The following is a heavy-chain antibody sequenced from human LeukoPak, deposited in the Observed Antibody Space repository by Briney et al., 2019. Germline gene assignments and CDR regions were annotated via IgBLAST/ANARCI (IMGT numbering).Heavy chain of an antibody. Sequence: GGSLRLSCVASGFTFSSYNMNWVRLAPGEGLEWVSSISSSSRYIYYTDSVKGRFTISRDNAKNSLYLQMNSLRAEDTAVYYCAKGSSSSCYAGLDYWGQGTLVTVSS. CDR2: ISSSSRYI. CDR3: AKGSSSSCYAGLDY. V-gene: IGHV3-21*04. CDR1: GFTFSSYN. D-gene: IGHD2-2*01. J-gene: IGHJ4*02.